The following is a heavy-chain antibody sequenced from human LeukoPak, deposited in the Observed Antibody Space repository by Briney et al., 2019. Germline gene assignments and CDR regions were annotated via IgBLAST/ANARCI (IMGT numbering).Heavy chain of an antibody. CDR1: GYSFTDYW. CDR3: ARTSGSFLYGMDV. D-gene: IGHD3-10*01. J-gene: IGHJ6*02. Sequence: GESLKISCKGPGYSFTDYWIGWVRQMPGKGLEWMGRIDPSDSYTHYSPSFQGHVTISADKSISTASLQWSSLKASDTAMYYCARTSGSFLYGMDVWGQGTTVTVSS. V-gene: IGHV5-10-1*01. CDR2: IDPSDSYT.